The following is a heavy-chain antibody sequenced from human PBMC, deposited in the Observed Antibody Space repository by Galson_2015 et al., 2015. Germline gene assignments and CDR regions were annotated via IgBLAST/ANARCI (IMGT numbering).Heavy chain of an antibody. CDR3: ARIVRYQLLFGYFDY. V-gene: IGHV4-30-2*01. D-gene: IGHD2-2*01. Sequence: TLSLTCAVSGGSISSGGYSWSWIRQPPGKGLEWIGYIYHSGSTYYNPSLKSRVTISVDRSKNQFSLKLSSVTAADTAVYYCARIVRYQLLFGYFDYWGQGTLVTVSS. J-gene: IGHJ4*02. CDR2: IYHSGST. CDR1: GGSISSGGYS.